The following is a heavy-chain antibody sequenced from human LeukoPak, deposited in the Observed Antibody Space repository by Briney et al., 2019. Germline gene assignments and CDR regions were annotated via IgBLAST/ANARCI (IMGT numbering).Heavy chain of an antibody. J-gene: IGHJ4*02. Sequence: PGGSLRLSCADSGLTFNSYWMHWVRQAPGKGLVWVSRINSDGSSTSYADSVKGRFTISRDSAKNSLYLEMNSLRAEDTAVYYCVRDSDRRSDCWGQGTQVTVSS. CDR3: VRDSDRRSDC. V-gene: IGHV3-74*01. CDR2: INSDGSST. D-gene: IGHD3/OR15-3a*01. CDR1: GLTFNSYW.